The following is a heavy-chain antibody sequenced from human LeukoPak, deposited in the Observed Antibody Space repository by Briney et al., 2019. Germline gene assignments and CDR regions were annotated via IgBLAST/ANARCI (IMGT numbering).Heavy chain of an antibody. CDR1: GFMFSDSY. J-gene: IGHJ6*02. CDR3: ATDGADYPMDV. Sequence: PGGSLRLSCAASGFMFSDSYMNWIRQAPGKGLEWVSYISNTGGTIYYADSVKGRFTISRDNAKNSVHLQMNSLRADDTAVYYCATDGADYPMDVWRQGTTVTVSS. CDR2: ISNTGGTI. D-gene: IGHD4-11*01. V-gene: IGHV3-11*01.